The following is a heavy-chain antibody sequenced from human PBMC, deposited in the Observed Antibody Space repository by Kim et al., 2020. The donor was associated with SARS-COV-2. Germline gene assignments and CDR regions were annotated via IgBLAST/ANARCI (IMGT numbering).Heavy chain of an antibody. J-gene: IGHJ4*02. V-gene: IGHV3-7*01. CDR2: GSEK. D-gene: IGHD2-15*01. CDR3: ARRGYNDY. Sequence: GSEKYIVDAVKGQFTISRDNTKTSLYLQMNSLGAEDTAVYYCARRGYNDYWGQGTLVTVSS.